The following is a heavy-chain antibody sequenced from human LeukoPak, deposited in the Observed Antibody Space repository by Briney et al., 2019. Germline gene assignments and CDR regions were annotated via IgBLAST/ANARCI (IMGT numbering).Heavy chain of an antibody. D-gene: IGHD6-19*01. Sequence: ASVKVSCKASGYTFTSYGISWVRQAPAQGLEWMGWISAYNGNTNYAQKLQGRVTMTTDTSTSTAYMELRSLRSDDTAVYYCARPIAVAGTLYFDYWGQGTLVTVSS. CDR2: ISAYNGNT. CDR1: GYTFTSYG. CDR3: ARPIAVAGTLYFDY. V-gene: IGHV1-18*04. J-gene: IGHJ4*02.